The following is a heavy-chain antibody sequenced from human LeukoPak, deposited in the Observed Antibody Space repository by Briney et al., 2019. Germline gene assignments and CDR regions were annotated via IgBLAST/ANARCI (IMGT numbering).Heavy chain of an antibody. CDR2: LYIGGNT. CDR3: TTAAGYNYGQY. J-gene: IGHJ4*02. V-gene: IGHV3-53*01. D-gene: IGHD5-18*01. CDR1: GSTVSSNY. Sequence: SGGSLRLSCAASGSTVSSNYMNWVRQAPGKGLEWVSALYIGGNTYYADSVRGRFTISRDNSKNTLYLQMNSLRAEDTAIYYCTTAAGYNYGQYWGQGTLVTVSS.